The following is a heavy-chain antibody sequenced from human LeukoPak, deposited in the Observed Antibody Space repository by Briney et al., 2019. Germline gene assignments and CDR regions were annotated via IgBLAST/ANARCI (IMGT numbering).Heavy chain of an antibody. Sequence: GSLRLSCAASGFTVSSNYMSWVRQAPGKGLEWIGYIYYSGSTNYNPSLKSRVTISVDTSKNQFSLKLSSVTAADTAVYYCAREKTAWEGIDYWGQGTPVTVSS. V-gene: IGHV4-59*02. CDR1: GFTVSSNY. CDR2: IYYSGST. D-gene: IGHD1-26*01. J-gene: IGHJ4*02. CDR3: AREKTAWEGIDY.